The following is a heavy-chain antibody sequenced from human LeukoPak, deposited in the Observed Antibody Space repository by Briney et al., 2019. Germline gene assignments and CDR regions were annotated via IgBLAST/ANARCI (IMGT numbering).Heavy chain of an antibody. CDR2: IGTAGDT. V-gene: IGHV3-13*01. Sequence: GGSLRLSCAASGFTFSSYDMHWVRHATGKGLEWVSAIGTAGDTYYPGSVKGRFTISRENAKNSLYLQMNSLRAGDTAVYYCARVKQQLVRGYYYYYVDVWGKGTTVTVSS. CDR3: ARVKQQLVRGYYYYYVDV. D-gene: IGHD6-13*01. J-gene: IGHJ6*03. CDR1: GFTFSSYD.